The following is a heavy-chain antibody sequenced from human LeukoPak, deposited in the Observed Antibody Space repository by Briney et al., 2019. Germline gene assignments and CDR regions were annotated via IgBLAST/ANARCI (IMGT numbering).Heavy chain of an antibody. Sequence: GGSLRLSCAASGFTLSSYAMHWVRQAPGKGLEWVAVISYDGSNKYYADSVKGRFTISRDNSKNTLYLQMNSLRAEDTAVYYCANAEVERMVRGVINLRRFDYWGQETLVTVSS. V-gene: IGHV3-30-3*01. CDR1: GFTLSSYA. CDR3: ANAEVERMVRGVINLRRFDY. J-gene: IGHJ4*02. CDR2: ISYDGSNK. D-gene: IGHD3-10*01.